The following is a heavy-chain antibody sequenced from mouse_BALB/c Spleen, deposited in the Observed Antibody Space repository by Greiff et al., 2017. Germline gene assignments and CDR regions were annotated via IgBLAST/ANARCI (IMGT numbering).Heavy chain of an antibody. CDR2: ISSGSSTI. CDR3: ARSGDGSSFYAMDY. CDR1: GFTFSSFG. J-gene: IGHJ4*01. D-gene: IGHD2-3*01. V-gene: IGHV5-17*02. Sequence: EVKLVESGGGLVQPGGSRKLSCAASGFTFSSFGMHWVRQSPEKGLEWVAYISSGSSTIYYADTVKGRFTISRDNPKNTLFLQMTSLRSEDTAMYYCARSGDGSSFYAMDYWGQGTSVTVSS.